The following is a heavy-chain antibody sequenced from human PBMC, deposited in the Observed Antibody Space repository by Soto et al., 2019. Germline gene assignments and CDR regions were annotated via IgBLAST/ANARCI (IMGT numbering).Heavy chain of an antibody. CDR3: ARKLRLGEDYYGMDV. CDR1: GGSISSGGYY. Sequence: PSETLSLTCTVSGGSISSGGYYWSWIRQHPGKGLEWIGYIYYSGSTYYNPSLKSRVTISVDTSKNQFSLKLSSVTAADTAVYYFARKLRLGEDYYGMDVWGQGTTVTVSS. J-gene: IGHJ6*02. D-gene: IGHD3-16*01. V-gene: IGHV4-31*03. CDR2: IYYSGST.